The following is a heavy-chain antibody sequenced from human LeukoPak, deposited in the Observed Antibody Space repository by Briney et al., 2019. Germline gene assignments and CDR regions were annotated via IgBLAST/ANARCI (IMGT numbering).Heavy chain of an antibody. V-gene: IGHV1-69*06. CDR1: GGTFSSYA. CDR2: IIPIFGTA. CDR3: ARYFFSGSGSYYSPSVYYYGMDV. D-gene: IGHD3-10*01. J-gene: IGHJ6*04. Sequence: ASVEVSCKASGGTFSSYAISWVRQAPGQGLEWMGGIIPIFGTANYAQKFQGRVTITADKSTSTAYMELSSLRSEDTAVYYCARYFFSGSGSYYSPSVYYYGMDVWGKGTTVTVSS.